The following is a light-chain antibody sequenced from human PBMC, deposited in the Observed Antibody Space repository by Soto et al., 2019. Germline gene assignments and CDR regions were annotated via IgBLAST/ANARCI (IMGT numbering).Light chain of an antibody. CDR1: QSISTW. V-gene: IGKV1-5*03. J-gene: IGKJ1*01. CDR2: KAS. Sequence: DVRITKSPSTVSASVGERVTITCRASQSISTWLAWYQQKPGKAPKLLIYKASSLESGVPSRFSGSGSGTEFTLTISSLQADDFATYYCQQYNSYSRTFGQGTKVDIK. CDR3: QQYNSYSRT.